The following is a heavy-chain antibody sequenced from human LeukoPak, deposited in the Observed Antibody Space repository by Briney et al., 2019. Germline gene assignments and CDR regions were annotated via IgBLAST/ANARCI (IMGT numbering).Heavy chain of an antibody. D-gene: IGHD2-2*02. CDR2: IYTSGST. CDR1: GASVSGSNYY. V-gene: IGHV4-39*07. J-gene: IGHJ4*02. CDR3: ARDEPLYPFDY. Sequence: SETLSLTCAVSGASVSGSNYYWGWIRQPPGKGLEWIGRIYTSGSTNYNPSLKSRVTMSVDTSKDQFSLKLSSVTAADTAVYYCARDEPLYPFDYWGQGTLVTVSS.